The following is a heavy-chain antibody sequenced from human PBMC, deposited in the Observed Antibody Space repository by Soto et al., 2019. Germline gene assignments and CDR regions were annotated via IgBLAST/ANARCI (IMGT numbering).Heavy chain of an antibody. V-gene: IGHV5-51*01. Sequence: CKGSGYSFTSYWIGWVRQMPGKGLEWMGIIYPGDSDTRYSPSFQGQVTISADKSISTAYLQWSSLRAEDTAVYYCARDKGRSPLDYWGQGTLVTVSS. J-gene: IGHJ4*02. CDR2: IYPGDSDT. CDR1: GYSFTSYW. D-gene: IGHD2-15*01. CDR3: ARDKGRSPLDY.